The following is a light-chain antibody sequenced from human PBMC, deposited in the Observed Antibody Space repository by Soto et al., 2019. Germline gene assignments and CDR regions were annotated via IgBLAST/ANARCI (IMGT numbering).Light chain of an antibody. J-gene: IGKJ5*01. CDR2: GAS. V-gene: IGKV3-15*01. CDR1: QGVSSN. CDR3: QQYNNWPPIT. Sequence: EIVMTQSPATLSVSPGERATLSCRASQGVSSNLAWYQQKPGQAPRLLIYGASTRATGIPARFSGSGSGTEFTLTISSLQSEDFGVYSCQQYNNWPPITFGQGTRLEIK.